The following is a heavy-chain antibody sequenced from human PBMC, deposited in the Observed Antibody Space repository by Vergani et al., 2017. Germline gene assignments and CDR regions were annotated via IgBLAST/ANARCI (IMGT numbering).Heavy chain of an antibody. CDR3: ARDGNDYGYYWEGYFDL. CDR2: FSGSGGST. V-gene: IGHV3-23*01. D-gene: IGHD4-17*01. J-gene: IGHJ2*01. Sequence: EVQLLESGGGLVQPGGSLRLSCAASGFTFSSYAMSWVRQAPGKGLEWVSAFSGSGGSTYYADSVKCRFTISRDNSKNTLYLQMNSLRAEDTAVYYCARDGNDYGYYWEGYFDLWGRSTLVTVSS. CDR1: GFTFSSYA.